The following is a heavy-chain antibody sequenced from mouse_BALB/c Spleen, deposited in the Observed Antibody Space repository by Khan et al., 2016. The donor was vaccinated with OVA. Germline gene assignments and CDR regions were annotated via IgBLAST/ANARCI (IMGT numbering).Heavy chain of an antibody. CDR3: ARVYGGDFDY. D-gene: IGHD2-10*02. V-gene: IGHV3-2*02. CDR2: ISYSGNT. Sequence: EVKLLESGPGLVKPSQSLSLTCTVTGYSITSDYAWNWIRQLPGNKLEWMGYISYSGNTNYNPSLKRRISITRDTSKNQFLLQLNSVTTEDTATYYCARVYGGDFDYWGPGTTLTGSS. CDR1: GYSITSDYA. J-gene: IGHJ2*01.